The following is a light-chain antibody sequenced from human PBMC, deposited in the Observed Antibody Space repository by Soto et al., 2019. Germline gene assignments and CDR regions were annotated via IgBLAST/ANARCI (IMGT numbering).Light chain of an antibody. CDR1: QSVSSSF. CDR2: GAS. V-gene: IGKV3-20*01. Sequence: EIMLTQSPGTLSLSPGERATLSCRASQSVSSSFLAWYQQKPGQAPRLLIYGASIRATGIPDRFSGSGSGTDFTLTISRLEPEDFAMYLGQHCGTSLWTFGQGTKVEIK. CDR3: QHCGTSLWT. J-gene: IGKJ1*01.